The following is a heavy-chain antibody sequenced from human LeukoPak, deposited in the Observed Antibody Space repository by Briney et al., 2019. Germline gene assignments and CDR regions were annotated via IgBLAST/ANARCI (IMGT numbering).Heavy chain of an antibody. CDR2: INTNTGNP. V-gene: IGHV7-4-1*02. Sequence: GASVKVSCKASGYTFTSYAMNWVRQAPGQGLEWMGWINTNTGNPTYAQGFTGRFVFSLDTSVSTAYLQISSLKAEDTAVYYCARDWASSGWHHANPPDVWGQGTTVTVSS. D-gene: IGHD6-19*01. J-gene: IGHJ6*02. CDR3: ARDWASSGWHHANPPDV. CDR1: GYTFTSYA.